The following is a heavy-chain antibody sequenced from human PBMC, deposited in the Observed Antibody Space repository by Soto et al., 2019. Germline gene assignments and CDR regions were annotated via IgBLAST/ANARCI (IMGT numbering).Heavy chain of an antibody. CDR1: GFTFSSYG. D-gene: IGHD3-10*01. Sequence: QVQLVESGGGVVQPGGSLRLSCAASGFTFSSYGMHWVRQAPGKGLEWVAVISYDGSNKYYADSVKGRFTISRDNSKNTLYLQMNSLRAEDTALYYCAPSFGAFDYWGQGTLVTVSS. CDR3: APSFGAFDY. CDR2: ISYDGSNK. V-gene: IGHV3-30*03. J-gene: IGHJ4*02.